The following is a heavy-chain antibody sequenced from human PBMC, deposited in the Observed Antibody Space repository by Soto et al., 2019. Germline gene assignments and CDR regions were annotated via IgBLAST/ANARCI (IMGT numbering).Heavy chain of an antibody. CDR1: GGTFSNYG. CDR2: IIPIFGST. V-gene: IGHV1-69*06. D-gene: IGHD3-16*01. CDR3: AADLRLGELAYYGLDG. Sequence: QVQLMQSGAEVKKPGSSVMVSCKASGGTFSNYGISWVRQAPGQGLEWMGGIIPIFGSTTYAQKFQGRVTIIADKSTSTAYMELYSLRTEDTAVYYCAADLRLGELAYYGLDGWGQGTTVTVSS. J-gene: IGHJ6*02.